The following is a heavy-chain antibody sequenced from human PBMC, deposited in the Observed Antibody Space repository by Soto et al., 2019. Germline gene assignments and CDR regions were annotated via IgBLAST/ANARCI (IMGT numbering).Heavy chain of an antibody. CDR2: ISPDGSRT. CDR3: ARVGQGQYYFDY. J-gene: IGHJ4*02. CDR1: GFTFSSYW. V-gene: IGHV3-74*01. Sequence: EVQLVESGGGLVQPGGSLRLSCAGSGFTFSSYWMHWVRQTPGEGLVWVSRISPDGSRTSYADSVKGRFTISRDNAENTLYLQMNSLRAEDTALYYCARVGQGQYYFDYWGQGTLVTVSS.